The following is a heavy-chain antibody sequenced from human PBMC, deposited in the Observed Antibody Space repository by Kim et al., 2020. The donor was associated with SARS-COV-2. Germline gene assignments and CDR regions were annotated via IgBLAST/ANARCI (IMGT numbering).Heavy chain of an antibody. CDR2: ISSSGTYI. J-gene: IGHJ4*02. Sequence: GGSLRLSCAASGFTFSSYTMNWVRQAPGKGLEWVSSISSSGTYIYYADSVTGRFTISRDNATNSLYLQMNSLRVEDTAVYYCAREVLFEGGTGEDFWGQGTLVTVSS. V-gene: IGHV3-21*01. D-gene: IGHD1-1*01. CDR1: GFTFSSYT. CDR3: AREVLFEGGTGEDF.